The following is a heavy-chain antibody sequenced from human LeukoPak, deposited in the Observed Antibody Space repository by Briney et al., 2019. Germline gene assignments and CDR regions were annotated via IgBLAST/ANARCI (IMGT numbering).Heavy chain of an antibody. D-gene: IGHD1-1*01. J-gene: IGHJ4*02. CDR1: GFPFSNFW. V-gene: IGHV3-7*01. Sequence: GGSLRLSCATSGFPFSNFWMNWVRQAPGKGLEWVANIKQDGSERFYVDSVKGRFTISRDNAKNSLYLQMNSLRADDTAVYYCASLGNWGQGTLVTVSS. CDR3: ASLGN. CDR2: IKQDGSER.